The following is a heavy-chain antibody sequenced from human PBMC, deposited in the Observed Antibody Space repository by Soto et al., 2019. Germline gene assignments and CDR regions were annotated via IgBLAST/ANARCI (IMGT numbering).Heavy chain of an antibody. CDR2: IYYSGST. V-gene: IGHV4-31*03. J-gene: IGHJ5*02. CDR3: ARATPSPIVVVPAAMLWFDP. Sequence: SETLSLTCTVSGGSISSGGYYWSWVRQHPGKGLEWIGYIYYSGSTYYNPSLKSRVTISVDTSKNQFSLKLSSVTAADTAVYYCARATPSPIVVVPAAMLWFDPWGQGTLVTVSS. D-gene: IGHD2-2*01. CDR1: GGSISSGGYY.